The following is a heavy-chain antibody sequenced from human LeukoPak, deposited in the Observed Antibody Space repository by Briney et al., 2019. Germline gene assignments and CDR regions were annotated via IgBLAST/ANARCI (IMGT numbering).Heavy chain of an antibody. D-gene: IGHD6-13*01. CDR1: GYTFTGYY. CDR3: ARGESLKGIAAAIGY. J-gene: IGHJ4*02. V-gene: IGHV1-2*02. CDR2: INPNSGGT. Sequence: ASVKVSCKASGYTFTGYYMHWVRQAPGQGLEWMGWINPNSGGTNYAQKFQGRVTMTRDTSISTAYMELSRLRSDDTAVYYCARGESLKGIAAAIGYWGQGTLVTVSS.